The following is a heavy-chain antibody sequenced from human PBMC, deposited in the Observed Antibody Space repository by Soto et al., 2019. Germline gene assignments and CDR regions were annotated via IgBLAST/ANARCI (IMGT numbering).Heavy chain of an antibody. CDR3: ARYCSGGSCYS. J-gene: IGHJ3*01. CDR1: GFTFSSYA. D-gene: IGHD2-15*01. CDR2: ISYDGSNK. Sequence: QVQLVESGGGVVQPGRSLRLSCAASGFTFSSYAMHWVRQAPGKGLGWVAVISYDGSNKYYADSVKGRFTISRDNSKNTLYLQMNSLRAEDTAVYYCARYCSGGSCYSWGQGTMVTVSS. V-gene: IGHV3-30-3*01.